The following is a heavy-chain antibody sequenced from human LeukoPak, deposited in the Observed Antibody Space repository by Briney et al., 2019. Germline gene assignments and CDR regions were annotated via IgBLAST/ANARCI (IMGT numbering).Heavy chain of an antibody. CDR2: INPNSGGT. D-gene: IGHD2-15*01. Sequence: ASVKVSRKASGYTFTGYYMHWVRQAPGQGLEWMGWINPNSGGTNYAQKFQGRVTMTRDTSISTAYMELSRLRSDDTAVYYCARNSRRCSGGSCYSEKNWFDPWGQGTLVTVSS. V-gene: IGHV1-2*02. CDR3: ARNSRRCSGGSCYSEKNWFDP. CDR1: GYTFTGYY. J-gene: IGHJ5*02.